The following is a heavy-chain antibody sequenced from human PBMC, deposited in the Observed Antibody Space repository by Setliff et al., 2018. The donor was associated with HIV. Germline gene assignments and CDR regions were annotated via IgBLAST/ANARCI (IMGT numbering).Heavy chain of an antibody. CDR2: ITHTGSA. V-gene: IGHV4-34*01. CDR3: ASGESWAWELHAV. CDR1: GGSFSSYF. J-gene: IGHJ4*02. Sequence: PSETLSLTCAFYGGSFSSYFWSWIRQPPGKGLEWIGEITHTGSANYNPSLKSRVTISMDTSKNQFSLRLSSVTAADTAVYYCASGESWAWELHAVWGQGTLVTVSS. D-gene: IGHD1-26*01.